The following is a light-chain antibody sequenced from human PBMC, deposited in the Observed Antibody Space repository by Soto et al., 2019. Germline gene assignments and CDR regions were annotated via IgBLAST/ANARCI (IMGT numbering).Light chain of an antibody. CDR1: QSISSS. J-gene: IGKJ1*01. Sequence: EIVLTQSPATLSLSPGERATLSCRASQSISSSLAWYQQRPGQAPRLLIYDASTRATGFPARFSGSGSGTDFTLTIGSLEPEDSAVYYCQQRYEWPRTFGPGPKVDIK. CDR2: DAS. CDR3: QQRYEWPRT. V-gene: IGKV3-11*01.